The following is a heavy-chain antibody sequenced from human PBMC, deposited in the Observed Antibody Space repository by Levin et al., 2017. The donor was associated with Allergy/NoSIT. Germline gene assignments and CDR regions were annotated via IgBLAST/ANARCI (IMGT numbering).Heavy chain of an antibody. CDR3: ARGYGSGGSCHDWFDP. CDR2: INPNSGGT. D-gene: IGHD2-15*01. CDR1: GYTFTGYY. V-gene: IGHV1-2*02. J-gene: IGHJ5*02. Sequence: ASVKVSCKASGYTFTGYYMHWVRQAPGQGLEWMGWINPNSGGTNYAQKFQGRVTMTRDTSISTAYMELSRLRSDDTAVYYCARGYGSGGSCHDWFDPWGQGTLVTVSS.